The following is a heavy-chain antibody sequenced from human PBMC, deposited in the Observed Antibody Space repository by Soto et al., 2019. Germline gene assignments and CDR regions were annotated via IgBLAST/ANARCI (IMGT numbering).Heavy chain of an antibody. Sequence: QVQLQESGPGLVKPSETLSLTCTVSGGSIISGYWSWIRQPPGKGLEGIGYISYSGNTNYNPSLKSRVTMSVDTPKNQFSLRLSSVTTADTAVYYCAGLRGYAGSPIDYWGQGTLVTVSS. CDR1: GGSIISGY. D-gene: IGHD2-15*01. V-gene: IGHV4-59*01. CDR3: AGLRGYAGSPIDY. J-gene: IGHJ4*02. CDR2: ISYSGNT.